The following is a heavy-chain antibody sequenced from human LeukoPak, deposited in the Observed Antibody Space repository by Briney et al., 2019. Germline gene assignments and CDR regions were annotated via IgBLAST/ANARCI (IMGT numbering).Heavy chain of an antibody. V-gene: IGHV3-49*03. CDR2: IRSKAYGGTT. CDR3: TLWANYDSSGPTNY. Sequence: PGRSLRLSCTASGFTFGDYAMSWFRQAPGKGLEWVGFIRSKAYGGTTEYAASVKGRFTISRDDSKSIAYLQMNSLKTEETAVYYCTLWANYDSSGPTNYWGQGTLVTVSS. CDR1: GFTFGDYA. J-gene: IGHJ4*02. D-gene: IGHD3-22*01.